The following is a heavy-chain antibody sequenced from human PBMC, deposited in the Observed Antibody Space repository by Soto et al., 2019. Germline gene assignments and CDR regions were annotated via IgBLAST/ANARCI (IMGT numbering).Heavy chain of an antibody. D-gene: IGHD2-15*01. CDR1: GFIFSNYA. CDR2: VTSRGDTT. Sequence: ELQLLQSGGGLVQPGGSLRLSCAASGFIFSNYAMNWVRQAPGKGLEWVSIVTSRGDTTYYADSVKGRFTISRDNAKNTLYLQVNSRTAEDTAVYYCAKGRVGGCLDYWGQGTLVSVSS. CDR3: AKGRVGGCLDY. J-gene: IGHJ4*02. V-gene: IGHV3-23*01.